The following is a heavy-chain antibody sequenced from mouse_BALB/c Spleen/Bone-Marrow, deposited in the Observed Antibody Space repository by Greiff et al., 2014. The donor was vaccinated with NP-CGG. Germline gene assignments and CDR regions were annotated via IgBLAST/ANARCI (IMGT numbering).Heavy chain of an antibody. CDR1: GYTFTNYV. V-gene: IGHV1-14*01. J-gene: IGHJ3*01. CDR3: GRDYYGSTAFAY. CDR2: INPYSGGI. D-gene: IGHD1-1*01. Sequence: VQLKESGPELVKPGTSVKMSCKASGYTFTNYVIHWVKQKPGQGLEWIGYINPYSGGIKYNEKFKGKATLTSDKSSSTAYMELSSLTSEDSAVYLCGRDYYGSTAFAYWGQGTLVTVSA.